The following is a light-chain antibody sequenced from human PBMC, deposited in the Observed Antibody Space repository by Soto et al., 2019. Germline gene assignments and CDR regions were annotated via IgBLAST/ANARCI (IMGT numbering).Light chain of an antibody. CDR1: QSVSSTY. V-gene: IGKV3-20*01. Sequence: EIVLTQSPGTLSLSPGERATLSCRASQSVSSTYLAWYQQKPGQAPRLLIYSASIRATGVPDSFSGSGSGTDFPLTISRLEPEDFAVYYCQQYGSSPYTFGQGTKLEIK. CDR3: QQYGSSPYT. J-gene: IGKJ2*01. CDR2: SAS.